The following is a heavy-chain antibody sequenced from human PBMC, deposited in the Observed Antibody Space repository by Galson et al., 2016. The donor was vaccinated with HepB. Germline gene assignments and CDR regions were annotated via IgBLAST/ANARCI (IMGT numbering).Heavy chain of an antibody. V-gene: IGHV4-34*01. D-gene: IGHD2-2*01. Sequence: ETLSLTCAVFGGSFSEYYWSWIRQPPGKGLEWIGEINHSGSTNYNPSLKSRVTISVDTSKNQFSLKVTSVTAADTAMYYCARGELFQPLVYPTYYFHYWGRGTLVTVSS. CDR1: GGSFSEYY. J-gene: IGHJ4*02. CDR3: ARGELFQPLVYPTYYFHY. CDR2: INHSGST.